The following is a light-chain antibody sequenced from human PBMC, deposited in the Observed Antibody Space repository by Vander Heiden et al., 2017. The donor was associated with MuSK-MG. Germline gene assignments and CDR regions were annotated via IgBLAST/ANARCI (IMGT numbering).Light chain of an antibody. Sequence: QSALPQPASVSGSPGQSLTIPCPGTSSDVGSYNLVSWYQQHPGKAPKLMIYEVSKRPSGVSNRFSGSKSGNTASLTIAGLQAEDEADYYCCSYAGSSTRVGGGTKLTVL. J-gene: IGLJ2*01. CDR2: EVS. V-gene: IGLV2-23*02. CDR1: SSDVGSYNL. CDR3: CSYAGSSTR.